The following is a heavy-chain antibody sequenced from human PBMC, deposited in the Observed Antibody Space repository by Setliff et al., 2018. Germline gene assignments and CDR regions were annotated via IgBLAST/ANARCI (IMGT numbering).Heavy chain of an antibody. CDR2: ISGYNGYT. Sequence: GASVKVSCKASGGTFNTFAKYGTSWVRQAPGQGLEWMGWISGYNGYTVYAQKLQGRVTMTTDTYTSTANMELRSLRSDDTAVYYCVRAPPTVVIPPGRAFFDPWGQGTLVTVSS. D-gene: IGHD2-2*01. CDR3: VRAPPTVVIPPGRAFFDP. J-gene: IGHJ5*02. CDR1: GGTFNTFAKYG. V-gene: IGHV1-18*01.